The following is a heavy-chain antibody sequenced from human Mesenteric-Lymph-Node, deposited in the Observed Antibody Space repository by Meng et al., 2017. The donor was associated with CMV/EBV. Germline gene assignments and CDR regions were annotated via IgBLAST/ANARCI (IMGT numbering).Heavy chain of an antibody. J-gene: IGHJ4*02. Sequence: GESLKISCAASGFTFSSYWMHWVRQAPGKGLEWVGFIRSKAYGGTTEYAASVKGRFTISRDDSKSIAYLQMNSLKTEDTAVYYCTRVNAIFGVVGLAYWGQGTLVTVSS. CDR2: IRSKAYGGTT. V-gene: IGHV3-49*04. CDR3: TRVNAIFGVVGLAY. CDR1: GFTFSSYW. D-gene: IGHD3-3*01.